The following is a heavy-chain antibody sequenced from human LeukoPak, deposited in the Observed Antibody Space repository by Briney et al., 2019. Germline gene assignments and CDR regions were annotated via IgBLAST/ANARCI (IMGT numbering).Heavy chain of an antibody. V-gene: IGHV5-51*01. CDR1: GYRFTSYW. J-gene: IGHJ4*02. Sequence: GESLKISCKVSGYRFTSYWIGWVRQMPGKGLEFMGIIYPGDSDTRYSPSFQGQVTISVDKSINTAYLQWGSLKASDSAMYYCARAGYSNRWDGVDYWGQGTLVTVSS. CDR2: IYPGDSDT. CDR3: ARAGYSNRWDGVDY. D-gene: IGHD2/OR15-2a*01.